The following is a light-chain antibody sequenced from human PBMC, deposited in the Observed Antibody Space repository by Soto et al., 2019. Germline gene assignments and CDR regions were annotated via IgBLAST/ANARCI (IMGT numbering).Light chain of an antibody. CDR3: QQYGSSLFT. CDR2: GAS. Sequence: EIVLTQSPGTLSLSPGERATLSCRASQSVSSSYLAWYQQKPGQAPRLLTYGASSRSTGIPDRFSGSGSGTDFALTISRLEPEDFAVYYCQQYGSSLFTFGPGTKVYIK. CDR1: QSVSSSY. V-gene: IGKV3-20*01. J-gene: IGKJ3*01.